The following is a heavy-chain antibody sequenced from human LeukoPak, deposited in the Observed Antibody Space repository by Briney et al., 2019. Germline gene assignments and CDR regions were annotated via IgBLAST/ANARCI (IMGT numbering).Heavy chain of an antibody. CDR1: GFTFSSYA. J-gene: IGHJ4*02. D-gene: IGHD5-24*01. CDR3: LSGMATSFYFDY. CDR2: ISGSGGST. Sequence: PGGSLRLSCAASGFTFSSYAMSWVRQAPGKGLEWVSAISGSGGSTYYADSVKGRFTISRDNSKNTMYLQMNSLRAEDTAVYYCLSGMATSFYFDYWGQGTLVTVSS. V-gene: IGHV3-23*01.